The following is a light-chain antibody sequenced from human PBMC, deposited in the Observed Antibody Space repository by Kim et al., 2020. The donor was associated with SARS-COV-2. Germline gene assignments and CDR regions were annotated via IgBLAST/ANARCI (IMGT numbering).Light chain of an antibody. V-gene: IGLV3-19*01. CDR3: DSRDSSGSHVV. CDR1: SLRTYY. CDR2: GQN. J-gene: IGLJ2*01. Sequence: SSELTQDPAVSVALGQTVRITCQGDSLRTYYGNWYQQKPGQAPVLLIYGQNNRPSGIPDRFSGSTSGNTASLSITGAQAEDEADYYCDSRDSSGSHVVFGGGTQLTVL.